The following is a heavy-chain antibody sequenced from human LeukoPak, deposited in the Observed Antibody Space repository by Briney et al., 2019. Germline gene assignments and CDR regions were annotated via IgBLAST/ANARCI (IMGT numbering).Heavy chain of an antibody. J-gene: IGHJ4*02. CDR3: ARDRGRVYSGSYDY. V-gene: IGHV1-18*01. D-gene: IGHD1-26*01. CDR2: ISAYNGNT. Sequence: GASVKVSCKASGYTFTSYSISWVRQAPGQGLEWMGWISAYNGNTNYAQKLQGRVTMTTNTSTSTAYMELRSLRSDDTAVYYCARDRGRVYSGSYDYWGQGTLVTVSS. CDR1: GYTFTSYS.